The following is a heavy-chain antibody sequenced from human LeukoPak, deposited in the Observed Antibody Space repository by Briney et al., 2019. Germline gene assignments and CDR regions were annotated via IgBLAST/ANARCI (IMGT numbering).Heavy chain of an antibody. Sequence: GGSLRLSCAASGFTLDDYGMSWVRQAPGKGLEWVSYISSSSSTIYYADSVKGRFTISRDNAKNSLYLQMNSLRAEDTAVYYCARDFHRRLYDSSGYYLYWGQGTLVTVSS. CDR1: GFTLDDYG. D-gene: IGHD3-22*01. V-gene: IGHV3-48*01. CDR2: ISSSSSTI. CDR3: ARDFHRRLYDSSGYYLY. J-gene: IGHJ4*02.